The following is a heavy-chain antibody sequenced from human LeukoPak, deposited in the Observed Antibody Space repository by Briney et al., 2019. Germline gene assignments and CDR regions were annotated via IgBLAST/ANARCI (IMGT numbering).Heavy chain of an antibody. CDR1: GFIISNYA. CDR2: IAYDGSRA. V-gene: IGHV3-33*08. J-gene: IGHJ4*02. Sequence: GGSLRLSCAASGFIISNYAMMWVRQAPGKGLEWVAVIAYDGSRAFYADSVKGRFTISRDNSKNTMSVQMDDLRAEDTAVYYCTRYNNDHFDYWGQGTLVTVSS. D-gene: IGHD1-14*01. CDR3: TRYNNDHFDY.